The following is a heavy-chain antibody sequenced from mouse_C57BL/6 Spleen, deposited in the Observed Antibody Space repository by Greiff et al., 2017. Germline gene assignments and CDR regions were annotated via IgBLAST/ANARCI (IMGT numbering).Heavy chain of an antibody. CDR2: INPSSGYT. CDR3: ARIYGSSH. V-gene: IGHV1-4*01. Sequence: VQLQQSGAELARPGASVKMSCKASGYTFTSYTMHWVKQRTGQGLEWIGYINPSSGYTKYNQKFKDKATLTADKSSSPAYMQLSSLTSEDSAVYYCARIYGSSHWGQETLVTVSA. J-gene: IGHJ3*01. CDR1: GYTFTSYT. D-gene: IGHD1-1*01.